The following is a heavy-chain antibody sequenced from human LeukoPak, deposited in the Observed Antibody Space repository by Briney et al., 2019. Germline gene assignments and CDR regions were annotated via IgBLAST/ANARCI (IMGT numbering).Heavy chain of an antibody. D-gene: IGHD1-26*01. J-gene: IGHJ4*02. CDR1: GGTFSSYA. CDR2: IIPIFGTA. Sequence: SVKVSCKASGGTFSSYAISWVRQAPGQGLEWMGGIIPIFGTANYAQKFQGRVTFISNTSATTAFMELSSLRSEDAAVYYCARDSGSGNNDYWGQGTLVTVSS. CDR3: ARDSGSGNNDY. V-gene: IGHV1-69*05.